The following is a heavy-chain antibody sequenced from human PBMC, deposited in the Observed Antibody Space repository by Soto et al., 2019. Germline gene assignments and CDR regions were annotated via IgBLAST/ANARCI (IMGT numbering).Heavy chain of an antibody. J-gene: IGHJ6*02. CDR2: TYYRSKWYN. CDR3: ARGDSSSPNGYYSHGMDV. Sequence: TQTLSLTCAISGDSVSSNSAAWNWIRQSPSRGLEWLGRTYYRSKWYNDYAVSVKSRITINPDTSKNQFSLQLNSVTHEDTAVYYCARGDSSSPNGYYSHGMDVWGLGTTVTVSS. CDR1: GDSVSSNSAA. D-gene: IGHD6-6*01. V-gene: IGHV6-1*01.